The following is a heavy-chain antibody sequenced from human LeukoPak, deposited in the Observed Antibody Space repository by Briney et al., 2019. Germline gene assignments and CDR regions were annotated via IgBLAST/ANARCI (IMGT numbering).Heavy chain of an antibody. V-gene: IGHV7-4-1*02. J-gene: IGHJ4*02. CDR1: GYTFTSYA. CDR3: ARHVLLWFGDTPSGMDV. D-gene: IGHD3-10*01. Sequence: GASVKVSCKASGYTFTSYAMNWVRQAPGQGLEWMGWINTNTGNPTYAQGFTGRFVFSLDTSVSTAYLQISSLKAEDIAVYYCARHVLLWFGDTPSGMDVWGQGTLVTVSS. CDR2: INTNTGNP.